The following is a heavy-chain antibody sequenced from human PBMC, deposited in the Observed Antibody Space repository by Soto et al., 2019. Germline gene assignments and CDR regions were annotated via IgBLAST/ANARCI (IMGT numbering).Heavy chain of an antibody. Sequence: EVQLVESGGGLVQPGGSLRLSCAASGFTFSSYWMSWVRQAPGKGLEWVANIKPDGSEKYYVDSVRGRFTISRDNVENSLNLQTNSLRAEDAALYYSARDEARPLGYWGQGTLVTVSS. D-gene: IGHD6-6*01. CDR1: GFTFSSYW. CDR3: ARDEARPLGY. CDR2: IKPDGSEK. J-gene: IGHJ4*02. V-gene: IGHV3-7*01.